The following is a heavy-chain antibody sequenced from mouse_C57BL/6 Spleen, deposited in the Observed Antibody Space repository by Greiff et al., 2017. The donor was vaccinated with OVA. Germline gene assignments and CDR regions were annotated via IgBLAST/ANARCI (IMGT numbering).Heavy chain of an antibody. Sequence: EVQGVESGGGLVQPGGSLKLSCAASGFTFSDYYMYWVRQTPEKRLEWVAYISNGGGSTYYPDTVKGRFTISRDNAKNTLYLQMSRLKSEDTAMYYCARHANYYGDWYFDVWGTGTTVTVSS. J-gene: IGHJ1*03. CDR1: GFTFSDYY. CDR2: ISNGGGST. D-gene: IGHD1-1*01. V-gene: IGHV5-12*01. CDR3: ARHANYYGDWYFDV.